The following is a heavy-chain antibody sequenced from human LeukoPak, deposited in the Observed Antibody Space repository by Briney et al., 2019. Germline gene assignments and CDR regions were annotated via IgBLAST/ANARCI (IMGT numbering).Heavy chain of an antibody. V-gene: IGHV4-4*07. CDR2: IYSAGTT. D-gene: IGHD5-12*01. J-gene: IGHJ5*02. CDR3: ARHKAWLDP. CDR1: GGSMGSYY. Sequence: PSETLSLTCTVSGGSMGSYYWAWIRQPAGKGLEWIGRIYSAGTTTYNPALKSRVTMSIDMSKNQFSLTLRSMTAADTAVYYCARHKAWLDPWGQGTLVTVSS.